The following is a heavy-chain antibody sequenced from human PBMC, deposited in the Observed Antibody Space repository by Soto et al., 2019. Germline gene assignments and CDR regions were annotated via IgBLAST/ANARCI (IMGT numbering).Heavy chain of an antibody. CDR3: AKDMRGSGSYYIYGMDV. CDR2: IKQDGSEK. D-gene: IGHD3-10*01. CDR1: GFTFSSYW. J-gene: IGHJ6*02. Sequence: GGSLRLSCAASGFTFSSYWMSWVRQAPGKGLEWVANIKQDGSEKYYVDSVKGRFTISRDNSKNTLYLQMNSLRDEDTAAYYCAKDMRGSGSYYIYGMDVWGQGTTVTVSS. V-gene: IGHV3-7*05.